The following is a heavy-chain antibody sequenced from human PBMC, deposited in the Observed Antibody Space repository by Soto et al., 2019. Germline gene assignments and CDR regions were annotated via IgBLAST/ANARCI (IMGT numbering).Heavy chain of an antibody. CDR1: GGSIGSYY. Sequence: PSETLSLTCTVSGGSIGSYYWSWIRQPPGKGLEWIGYIYYSGSTNYNPSLKSRVTISVDTSKNQFSLKLSSVTAADTAVYYCAREYSSSSYYYYYMDVWGKGTTVTVSS. J-gene: IGHJ6*03. CDR3: AREYSSSSYYYYYMDV. CDR2: IYYSGST. V-gene: IGHV4-59*01. D-gene: IGHD6-6*01.